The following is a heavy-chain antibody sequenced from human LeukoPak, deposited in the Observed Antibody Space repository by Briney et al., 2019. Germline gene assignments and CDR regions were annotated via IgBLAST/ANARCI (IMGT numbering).Heavy chain of an antibody. CDR1: GGSISSYY. Sequence: PSETLSLTCTVSGGSISSYYWSWIRQPPGKGVEWIGYIYYSGSTNYNPSLKSRVTISVDTSKNQFSLKLSSVTAADTAVYYCAASYYYYGSNNWFDPWGQGTLVTVSS. V-gene: IGHV4-59*01. J-gene: IGHJ5*02. CDR3: AASYYYYGSNNWFDP. D-gene: IGHD3-10*01. CDR2: IYYSGST.